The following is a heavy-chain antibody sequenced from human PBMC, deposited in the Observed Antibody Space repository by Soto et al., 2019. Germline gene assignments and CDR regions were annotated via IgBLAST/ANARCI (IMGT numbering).Heavy chain of an antibody. Sequence: PGESLKISCKGSGYSFTSYWIGWVRQMPGKGLEWMGIIYPGDSDTRYSPSFQGQVTISADKSISTAYLQWSSLKASDTAMYYCAREGTDRSGSYYFDYWGQGTLVTVSS. CDR2: IYPGDSDT. V-gene: IGHV5-51*01. CDR3: AREGTDRSGSYYFDY. D-gene: IGHD6-19*01. J-gene: IGHJ4*02. CDR1: GYSFTSYW.